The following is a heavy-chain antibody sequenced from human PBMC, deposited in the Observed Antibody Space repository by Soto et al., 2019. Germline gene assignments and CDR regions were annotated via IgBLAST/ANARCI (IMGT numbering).Heavy chain of an antibody. CDR1: GESFAGNF. V-gene: IGHV4-34*02. D-gene: IGHD2-15*01. CDR2: VNHNKRA. CDR3: ARGPGYCTAGSCYSDFFDP. J-gene: IGHJ5*02. Sequence: QVHLQQWGAGLLKPSETLSLTCTVFGESFAGNFWSWIRQPPGRGLEWIGDVNHNKRANYNPSLKSRFIMSVDTSTNQFSLKLTSVTAADTAVYFCARGPGYCTAGSCYSDFFDPWGQGILVTVSS.